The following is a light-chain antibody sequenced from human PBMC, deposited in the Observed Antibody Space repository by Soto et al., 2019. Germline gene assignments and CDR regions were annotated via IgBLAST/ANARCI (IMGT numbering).Light chain of an antibody. V-gene: IGLV4-69*01. J-gene: IGLJ2*01. CDR3: QTWVTGIQV. Sequence: QLVLTQSPSASASLGASVKLTCTLSSGHSRNAIAWHQKRPEKGPRYLMKLNSDGSHSKGDGIPDRFSGSSSGAERYLTISSLQSEDEADFYCQTWVTGIQVFGGGTKLTVL. CDR1: SGHSRNA. CDR2: LNSDGSH.